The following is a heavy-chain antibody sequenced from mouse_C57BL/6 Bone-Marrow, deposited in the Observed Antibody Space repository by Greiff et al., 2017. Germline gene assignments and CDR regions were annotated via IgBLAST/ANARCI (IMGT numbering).Heavy chain of an antibody. V-gene: IGHV1-64*01. CDR3: ARSPYFLDV. CDR1: GYTFTSYW. D-gene: IGHD6-5*01. J-gene: IGHJ1*03. Sequence: QVQLQQPGAELVNPGASVKLSCKASGYTFTSYWMHWVKQRPGQGLVWIGMIHPNSGSTNYNEKFKSKATLTVAKSSSTAYMQLSSLTSEDSAVYYCARSPYFLDVWGTGTTVSVSS. CDR2: IHPNSGST.